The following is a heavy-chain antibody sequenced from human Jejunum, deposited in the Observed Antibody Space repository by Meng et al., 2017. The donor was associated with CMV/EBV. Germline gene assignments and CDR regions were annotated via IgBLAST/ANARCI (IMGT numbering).Heavy chain of an antibody. D-gene: IGHD1-1*01. CDR2: VSSYGDYT. CDR3: VRGGGNDLTFDY. J-gene: IGHJ4*02. V-gene: IGHV3-11*05. CDR1: GFTFSDYY. Sequence: QVRRVESGGGLVKPAESLRLFCEASGFTFSDYYMSWIRQVPGKGLEWLSYVSSYGDYTDYADSVRARFIMSRDNAKNSLYLQMNSLEVEDTAVYFCVRGGGNDLTFDYWGQGVLVTVSS.